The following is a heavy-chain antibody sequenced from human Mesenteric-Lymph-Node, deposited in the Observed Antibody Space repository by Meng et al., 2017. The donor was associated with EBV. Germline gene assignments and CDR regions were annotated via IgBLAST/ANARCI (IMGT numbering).Heavy chain of an antibody. D-gene: IGHD2-2*01. CDR2: IYYSGST. V-gene: IGHV4-30-4*01. CDR3: ARGGYCSSISCYVDY. CDR1: VDSICSGDNY. Sequence: AQLRECGPGLVTPPHTLSLPCAVSVDSICSGDNYWGWIRQPPGKGLEWIGYIYYSGSTYYNPSLKSRVSISVDTSKNQFSLKLSSVTAADTAVYYCARGGYCSSISCYVDYWGQGTLVTVSS. J-gene: IGHJ4*02.